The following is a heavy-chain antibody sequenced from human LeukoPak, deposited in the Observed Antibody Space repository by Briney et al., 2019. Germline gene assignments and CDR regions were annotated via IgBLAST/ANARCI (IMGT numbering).Heavy chain of an antibody. Sequence: PSETLSLTCTVSGGSISSYYWSWIRQPPGKGLEWIGYIYYSGNTNYKPSLKSRVTISLATSKNQFSLKLSSVTAADTAVYYCAGAWGTTVTTGINYYMDVWGKGTTVTVSS. J-gene: IGHJ6*03. CDR3: AGAWGTTVTTGINYYMDV. CDR2: IYYSGNT. D-gene: IGHD4-17*01. CDR1: GGSISSYY. V-gene: IGHV4-59*01.